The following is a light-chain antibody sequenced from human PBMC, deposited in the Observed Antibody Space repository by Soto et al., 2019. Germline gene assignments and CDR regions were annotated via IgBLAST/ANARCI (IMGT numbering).Light chain of an antibody. CDR3: SSYTSSSALVV. V-gene: IGLV2-14*01. CDR2: DVS. J-gene: IGLJ2*01. CDR1: SSDVGGYND. Sequence: QSALTQPASVSGSPGQSITISCTGTSSDVGGYNDVSWYQQHPGKAPKLMIYDVSNRPSGVSNRFSGSKSGNTASLTISGLQEEDEDDYYCSSYTSSSALVVFGGGTKLTVL.